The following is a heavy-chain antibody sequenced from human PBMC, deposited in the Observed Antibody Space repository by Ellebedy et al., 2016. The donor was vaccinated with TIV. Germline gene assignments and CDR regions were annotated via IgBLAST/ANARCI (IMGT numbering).Heavy chain of an antibody. CDR3: ARGRREYSSPTGLSDAFDI. D-gene: IGHD6-6*01. CDR2: MNPNSGNT. Sequence: AASVKVSCKASGYTFTGYDIYWVRQATGQGLEWMGWMNPNSGNTGHAQKFQGRVTMTRNTSIRTAYMELSSLRSDDTAIYYCARGRREYSSPTGLSDAFDIWGQGTMVTVSS. V-gene: IGHV1-8*01. CDR1: GYTFTGYD. J-gene: IGHJ3*02.